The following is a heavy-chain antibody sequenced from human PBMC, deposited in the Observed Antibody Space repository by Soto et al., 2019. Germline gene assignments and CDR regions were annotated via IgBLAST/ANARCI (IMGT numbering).Heavy chain of an antibody. V-gene: IGHV1-18*01. CDR1: GYTFTSYG. CDR2: ISAYNGNT. D-gene: IGHD6-13*01. Sequence: QVQLVQSGAEVKKPGASVKVSCKASGYTFTSYGISWVRQAPGQGLEWMGWISAYNGNTKYAQKFQGRVTMTTDTSTSPAYMEVRSMRFDDTAVYYCARDAAAGLNDYWGQGTLVTVSS. J-gene: IGHJ4*02. CDR3: ARDAAAGLNDY.